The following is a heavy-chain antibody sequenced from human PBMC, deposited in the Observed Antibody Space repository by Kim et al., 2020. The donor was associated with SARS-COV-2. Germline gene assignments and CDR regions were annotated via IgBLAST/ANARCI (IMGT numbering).Heavy chain of an antibody. CDR3: ARDGQSLAPFALDV. CDR2: IWFDGSEK. J-gene: IGHJ6*02. D-gene: IGHD3-16*01. Sequence: GGSRRLSCEASGFTFGNHGMHGVRKAPGKGLERGTCIWFDGSEKENADSVRGRFSISRDNAKNTVFLQRNSLRSDDTAIYYCARDGQSLAPFALDVWGQGTAVTVSS. V-gene: IGHV3-33*01. CDR1: GFTFGNHG.